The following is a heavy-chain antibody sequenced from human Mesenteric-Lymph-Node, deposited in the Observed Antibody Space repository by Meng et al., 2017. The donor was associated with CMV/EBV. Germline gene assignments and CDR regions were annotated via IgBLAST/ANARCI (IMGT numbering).Heavy chain of an antibody. Sequence: FTDEAINWVRHATGQGLEWMGWLNPNTGNSGSAQKFQGRVTMTTDNSISTAYMELSSLISEDTAVYYCARAQRGYYGSGTYSYYFDYWGQGSLVTVSS. CDR2: LNPNTGNS. D-gene: IGHD3-10*01. CDR1: FTDEA. V-gene: IGHV1-8*01. CDR3: ARAQRGYYGSGTYSYYFDY. J-gene: IGHJ4*02.